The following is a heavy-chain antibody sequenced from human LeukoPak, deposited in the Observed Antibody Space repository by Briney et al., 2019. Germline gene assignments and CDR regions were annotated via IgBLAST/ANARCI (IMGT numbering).Heavy chain of an antibody. V-gene: IGHV3-13*01. Sequence: GGSLRLSCAASGFIFHNYDMHWVRQVAGERLEWVSAIGTLADTFYPDSAKGGFTISRENARSSIYLQMNSLRAGDTGTYYCVRGCTFCDCKPSFESWGQGPLVTVSS. CDR3: VRGCTFCDCKPSFES. J-gene: IGHJ5*01. CDR2: IGTLADT. CDR1: GFIFHNYD. D-gene: IGHD3-16*01.